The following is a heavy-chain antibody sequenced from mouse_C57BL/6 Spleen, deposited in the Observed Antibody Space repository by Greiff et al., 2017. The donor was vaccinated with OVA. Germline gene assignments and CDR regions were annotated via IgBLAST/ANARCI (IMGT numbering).Heavy chain of an antibody. CDR1: GYTFTDYY. CDR2: INPYNGGT. CDR3: ARGFITTVVVDY. Sequence: EVQLQQSGPVLVKPGASVKMSCKASGYTFTDYYMNWVKQSHGKSLEWIGVINPYNGGTSYNQKFKGKATLTVDKSSSTAYMELNSLTSEDSAVYYCARGFITTVVVDYWGQGTTLTVSS. V-gene: IGHV1-19*01. J-gene: IGHJ2*01. D-gene: IGHD1-1*01.